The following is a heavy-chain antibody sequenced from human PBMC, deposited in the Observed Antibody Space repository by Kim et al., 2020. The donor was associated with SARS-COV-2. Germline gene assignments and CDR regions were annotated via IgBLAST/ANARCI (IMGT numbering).Heavy chain of an antibody. V-gene: IGHV3-23*01. CDR3: ARAGRGVTIFDF. J-gene: IGHJ4*02. Sequence: FCADSVKGRFTISRDNSKNTLYLQMNSLRADDTAVYYCARAGRGVTIFDFWGQGTLVTVSS. D-gene: IGHD4-17*01.